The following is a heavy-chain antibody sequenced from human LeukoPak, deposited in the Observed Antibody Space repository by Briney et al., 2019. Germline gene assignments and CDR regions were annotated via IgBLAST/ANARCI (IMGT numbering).Heavy chain of an antibody. Sequence: TSETLSLTCTVSGGSITSYYWNWIRQPPGKGLEWIGYSYYSGTTNYSPSLKGRVTISVDTSQNQFSLKLNSVTAADTAVYCCAGDYNISPGNFDCWGQGTLVTVSS. V-gene: IGHV4-59*08. CDR3: AGDYNISPGNFDC. D-gene: IGHD1-14*01. CDR1: GGSITSYY. CDR2: SYYSGTT. J-gene: IGHJ4*02.